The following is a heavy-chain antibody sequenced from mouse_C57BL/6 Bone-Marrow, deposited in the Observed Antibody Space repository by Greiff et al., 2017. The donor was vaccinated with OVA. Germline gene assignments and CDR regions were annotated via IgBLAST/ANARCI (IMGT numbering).Heavy chain of an antibody. CDR2: IDPSDSDT. CDR1: GYTFTSYW. Sequence: QVQLQQPGAELVRPGSSVKLSCKASGYTFTSYWMHWVKQRPIQGLEWIGNIDPSDSDTHYNQKFKDKATLTVDKSSSTAYMQLSSLTSEDSAVYYGARRGLGNSYWYFEVWGTGTTVTVSS. CDR3: ARRGLGNSYWYFEV. V-gene: IGHV1-52*01. D-gene: IGHD2-1*01. J-gene: IGHJ1*03.